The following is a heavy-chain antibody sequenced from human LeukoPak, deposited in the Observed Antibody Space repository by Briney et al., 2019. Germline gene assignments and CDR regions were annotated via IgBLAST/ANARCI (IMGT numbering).Heavy chain of an antibody. Sequence: GESLKISCKGSGYSFTSYWIAWVRQMPGKGLEWMGTIYPGDSDIRCSPSFQGQVTISVDKSISTAYLQWNSLKASDTAMYYCATCRGFGELFDYWGQGTLVTVSS. CDR1: GYSFTSYW. D-gene: IGHD3-10*01. CDR2: IYPGDSDI. V-gene: IGHV5-51*01. J-gene: IGHJ4*02. CDR3: ATCRGFGELFDY.